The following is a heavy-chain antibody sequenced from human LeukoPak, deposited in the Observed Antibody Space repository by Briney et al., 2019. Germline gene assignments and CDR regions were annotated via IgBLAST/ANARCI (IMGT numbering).Heavy chain of an antibody. D-gene: IGHD6-19*01. CDR1: GFTFSSYA. J-gene: IGHJ3*02. V-gene: IGHV3-23*01. CDR2: ISGSGGST. Sequence: GGSLRLSCAASGFTFSSYAMSWVRQAPGKGLEWVSAISGSGGSTYYADSVKGRFTISRDNSKNTLYLQMNSLRAEDTAVYYCARGAGSSGWYRIDAFDIWGQGTMVTVSS. CDR3: ARGAGSSGWYRIDAFDI.